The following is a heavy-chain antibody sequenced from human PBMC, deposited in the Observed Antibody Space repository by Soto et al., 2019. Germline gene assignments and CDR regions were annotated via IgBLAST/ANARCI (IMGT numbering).Heavy chain of an antibody. CDR1: GFTFSSYG. V-gene: IGHV3-23*01. J-gene: IGHJ4*02. CDR3: AKASAPGGTYFPMWF. Sequence: GGSLRLSCAASGFTFSSYGMSWVRQAPGKGLEWVSSISGSGGSTYYAESVKGRFTISRDNSKNTLYLQMNSLRAEDTAVYYCAKASAPGGTYFPMWFWGQGTLVTVS. CDR2: ISGSGGST. D-gene: IGHD1-26*01.